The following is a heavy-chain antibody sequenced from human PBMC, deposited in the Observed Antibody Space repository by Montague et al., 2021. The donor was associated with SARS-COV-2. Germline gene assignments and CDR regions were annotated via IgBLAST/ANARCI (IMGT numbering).Heavy chain of an antibody. CDR1: GGSISSSSYH. Sequence: SETLSLTCTVSGGSISSSSYHWAWIRQPPGKGLEWIGSIYYRGSTYYNPSLKSRVIISVDTSKNQLSLKLSSVTAADTAVYYCATQEDPSGWIPGPFDFWGQGTLLTVSS. CDR2: IYYRGST. V-gene: IGHV4-39*01. D-gene: IGHD6-19*01. CDR3: ATQEDPSGWIPGPFDF. J-gene: IGHJ4*02.